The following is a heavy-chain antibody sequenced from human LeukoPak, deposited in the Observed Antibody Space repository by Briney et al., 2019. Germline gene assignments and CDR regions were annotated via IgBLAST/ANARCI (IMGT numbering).Heavy chain of an antibody. CDR3: ARVLGEPQYYYCYGMDV. Sequence: GGSLRLSCAASGFTFTSYSMSWVRQAPGKGLEWVSGTSDRGDYTYYADSVKGRFTISRDNSKNTLYLQMNSLRAEDTAVYYCARVLGEPQYYYCYGMDVWGQGTTVTVSS. J-gene: IGHJ6*02. V-gene: IGHV3-23*01. CDR1: GFTFTSYS. CDR2: TSDRGDYT. D-gene: IGHD1-26*01.